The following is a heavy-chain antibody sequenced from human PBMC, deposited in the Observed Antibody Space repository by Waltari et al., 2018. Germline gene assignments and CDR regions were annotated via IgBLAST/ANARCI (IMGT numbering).Heavy chain of an antibody. Sequence: QVQVQESGPGLVKPSETLSLTCSVSGVSITSNRHYWGWIRQPPGQGLVWIGTMSYSGATYSSPARKSRVTISRDTSENQLSLKLGSVTAADTAVYYCATYIGASLGTAAFDVWGQGTTVTVSS. J-gene: IGHJ3*01. CDR1: GVSITSNRHY. D-gene: IGHD5-12*01. V-gene: IGHV4-39*01. CDR3: ATYIGASLGTAAFDV. CDR2: MSYSGAT.